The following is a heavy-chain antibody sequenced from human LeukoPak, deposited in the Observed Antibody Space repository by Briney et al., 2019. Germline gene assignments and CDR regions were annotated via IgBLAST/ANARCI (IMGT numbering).Heavy chain of an antibody. J-gene: IGHJ4*02. CDR2: VNWDGSKA. CDR3: ARTRSGWHQPWDN. CDR1: GFPFVDFG. V-gene: IGHV3-20*04. D-gene: IGHD6-19*01. Sequence: GGSLRLSCAAAGFPFVDFGMSWVRQVPGKALEWISAVNWDGSKALYGDSVRGRFTISRDNAKSSLYLQMNSLRAEDTAFYFCARTRSGWHQPWDNWGQGNLVTVSP.